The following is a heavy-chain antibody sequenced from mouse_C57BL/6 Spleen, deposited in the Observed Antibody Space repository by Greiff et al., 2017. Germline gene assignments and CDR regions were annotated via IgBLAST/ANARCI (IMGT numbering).Heavy chain of an antibody. D-gene: IGHD1-1*01. J-gene: IGHJ3*01. CDR2: IYWDDDK. V-gene: IGHV8-12*01. Sequence: QVTLKESGPGLLQSSQTLSLTCSFSGFSLSTSGMGVSWIRQPSGKGLEWLAHIYWDDDKRYNPSLKSRLTISKDTSRNQVFLKITGVDTADTATYYCARDYYGSREFAYWGQGTLVTVSA. CDR1: GFSLSTSGMG. CDR3: ARDYYGSREFAY.